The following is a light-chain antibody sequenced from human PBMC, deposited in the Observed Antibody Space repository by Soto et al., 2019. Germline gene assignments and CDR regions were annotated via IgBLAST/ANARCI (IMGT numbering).Light chain of an antibody. V-gene: IGLV9-49*01. CDR1: SGYSNYK. CDR3: GADHGSGSNFVVV. J-gene: IGLJ2*01. CDR2: VGTGGSVG. Sequence: QLVLTQPPSASASLGASVTLTCTLSSGYSNYKVDWYQQRPGKGPRFVMRVGTGGSVGSKGDGIPDRFSVLGSGLNRSLTIKNIQEEDESDYHCGADHGSGSNFVVVFGGGTKLTVL.